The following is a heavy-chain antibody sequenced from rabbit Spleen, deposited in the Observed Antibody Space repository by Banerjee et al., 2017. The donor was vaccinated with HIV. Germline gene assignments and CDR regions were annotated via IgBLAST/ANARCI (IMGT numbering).Heavy chain of an antibody. J-gene: IGHJ6*01. Sequence: QEQLEESGGDLVKPGASLTLTCTASGFSFSSSYYMCWVRQAPGKGLEWIACVNSYTGRPVYASWTKGRFTISKTSSTTVTLQMTSLTAADTATYFCARDTGSSFSSYGMDLWGPGTLVTVS. CDR3: ARDTGSSFSSYGMDL. CDR1: GFSFSSSYY. CDR2: VNSYTGRP. V-gene: IGHV1S45*01. D-gene: IGHD8-1*01.